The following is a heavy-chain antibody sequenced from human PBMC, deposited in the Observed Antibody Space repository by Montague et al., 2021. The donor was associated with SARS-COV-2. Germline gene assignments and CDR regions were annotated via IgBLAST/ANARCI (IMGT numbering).Heavy chain of an antibody. CDR3: ARCISYYYGMDV. CDR2: IWYDGSNK. D-gene: IGHD2-8*01. CDR1: GFTFSSYG. Sequence: SLRLSCAAPGFTFSSYGMHWARQAPGKGLEWVAVIWYDGSNKYYADSVKGRFTISRDNSKNTLYLQMNSLRAEDTAVYYCARCISYYYGMDVWGQGTTVTVSS. J-gene: IGHJ6*02. V-gene: IGHV3-33*08.